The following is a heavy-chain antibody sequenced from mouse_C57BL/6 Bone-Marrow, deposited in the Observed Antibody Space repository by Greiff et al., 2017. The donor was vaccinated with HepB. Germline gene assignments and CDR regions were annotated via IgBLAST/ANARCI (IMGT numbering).Heavy chain of an antibody. J-gene: IGHJ4*01. V-gene: IGHV1-64*01. CDR3: ARGAVVARGYYDYPYYAMDY. Sequence: QVQLQQPGAELVKPGASVKLSCKASGYTFTSYWMHWVKQRPGQGLEWIGMIHPNSGSTNYNEKFKSKATLTVDKSSSTAYMQLSSLTSEDSAVYYCARGAVVARGYYDYPYYAMDYWGQGTSVTVSS. CDR1: GYTFTSYW. D-gene: IGHD2-4*01. CDR2: IHPNSGST.